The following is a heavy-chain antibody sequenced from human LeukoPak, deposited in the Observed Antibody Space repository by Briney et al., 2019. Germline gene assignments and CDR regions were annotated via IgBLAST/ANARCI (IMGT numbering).Heavy chain of an antibody. J-gene: IGHJ6*03. V-gene: IGHV4-34*01. CDR3: ARDIEYSSSRYMDV. CDR2: INHSGST. CDR1: GGSFSGYY. Sequence: PSETLSLTCAVYGGSFSGYYWSWIRQPPGKGLEWLGEINHSGSTNYNPSLKSRVTISVDTSKNQFSLKLSSVTAADTAVYYCARDIEYSSSRYMDVWGKGTTVTVSS. D-gene: IGHD6-6*01.